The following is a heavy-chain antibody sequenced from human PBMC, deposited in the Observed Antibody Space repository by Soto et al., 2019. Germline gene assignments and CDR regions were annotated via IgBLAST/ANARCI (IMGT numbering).Heavy chain of an antibody. CDR1: GGTFSSYT. D-gene: IGHD1-26*01. CDR3: ARDGFSGSRGYFDY. V-gene: IGHV1-69*08. J-gene: IGHJ4*02. Sequence: QVQLVQSGAEVKKPGSSVKVSCKASGGTFSSYTISWVRQAPGQGLEWMGRIIPILGIANYAQKFQGRVTITADKSTSTAYMELSSLRSEDTAVYYCARDGFSGSRGYFDYWGQGTLVTVSS. CDR2: IIPILGIA.